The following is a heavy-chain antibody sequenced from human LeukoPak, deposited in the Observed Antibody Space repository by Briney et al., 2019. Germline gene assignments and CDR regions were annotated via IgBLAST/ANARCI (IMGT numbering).Heavy chain of an antibody. D-gene: IGHD3-10*01. CDR1: GFTFDDYA. CDR3: AKDMRDGSGSYPSLDY. J-gene: IGHJ4*02. V-gene: IGHV3-43D*03. CDR2: FSWDGGST. Sequence: PGGSLRLSCAASGFTFDDYAMHWVRQAPGKGLEWVSIFSWDGGSTYYADSVRGRFTISRDNSKNSLFLQMNSLRAEDTALYYCAKDMRDGSGSYPSLDYWGQGTLVTVSS.